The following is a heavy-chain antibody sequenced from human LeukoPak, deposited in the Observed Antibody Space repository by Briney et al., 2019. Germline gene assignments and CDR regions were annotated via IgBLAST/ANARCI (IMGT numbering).Heavy chain of an antibody. J-gene: IGHJ4*02. CDR3: ARDGRTSNFDY. D-gene: IGHD1-1*01. V-gene: IGHV4-59*12. CDR1: DDSISSYY. Sequence: SETLSLTCTVSDDSISSYYWSWIRQPAGKGLEWIGTINYSGSTYYNPSLKSRVTISVDTSKNQFSLKLSSVTAADTAVYYCARDGRTSNFDYWGQGTLVTVSS. CDR2: INYSGST.